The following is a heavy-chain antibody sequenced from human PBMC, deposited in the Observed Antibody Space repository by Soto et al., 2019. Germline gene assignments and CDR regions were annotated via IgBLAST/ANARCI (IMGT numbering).Heavy chain of an antibody. CDR2: IYYSGST. CDR3: ARLPFTVTSRYFDY. CDR1: GGSISSSSYY. V-gene: IGHV4-39*01. J-gene: IGHJ4*02. Sequence: SETLSLTCTVSGGSISSSSYYWGWIRQPPGKGLEWIGSIYYSGSTYYNPSLKSRVTISVDTPKNQFSLKLSSVTAADTAVYYCARLPFTVTSRYFDYWGQGTLVTISS. D-gene: IGHD4-17*01.